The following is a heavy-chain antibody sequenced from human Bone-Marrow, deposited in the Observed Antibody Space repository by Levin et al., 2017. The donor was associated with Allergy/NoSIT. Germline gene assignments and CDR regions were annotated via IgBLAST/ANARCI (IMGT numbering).Heavy chain of an antibody. CDR2: INSAATTM. Sequence: GESLKISCAGSGFTFSNYGMTWVRQAPGEGLEWVSHINSAATTMTYGDSVRGRFTISRDNAKNSVYLQINSLRAEDTAIYYCARDEEGDYDFDYWGQGTLVTVSS. J-gene: IGHJ4*02. V-gene: IGHV3-48*03. CDR3: ARDEEGDYDFDY. D-gene: IGHD4-17*01. CDR1: GFTFSNYG.